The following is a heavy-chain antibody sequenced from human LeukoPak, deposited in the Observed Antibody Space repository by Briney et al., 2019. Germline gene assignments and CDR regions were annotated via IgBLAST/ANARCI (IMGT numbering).Heavy chain of an antibody. CDR2: IKQDGTEK. J-gene: IGHJ4*02. CDR1: GGSISSYY. V-gene: IGHV3-7*01. Sequence: PSETLSLTCTVSGGSISSYYWSWIRQPPGKGLEWVANIKQDGTEKYYVDSVKGRFTISRDNAKNSLYLQMISLGAEDTAVYFCARGSGVTMIVDSFDYWGQGTLVTVSS. CDR3: ARGSGVTMIVDSFDY. D-gene: IGHD3-22*01.